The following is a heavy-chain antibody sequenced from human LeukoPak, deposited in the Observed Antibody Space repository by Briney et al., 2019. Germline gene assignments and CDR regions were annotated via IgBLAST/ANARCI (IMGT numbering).Heavy chain of an antibody. J-gene: IGHJ4*02. CDR1: GYTFTSYD. Sequence: GASVKVSCKASGYTFTSYDINWVRQATGQGLEWMGWMNPNSGNTGYAQKFQGRVTMTRNTSISTAYMELSSLRSEDTAVYYCARTTEGYSSSWYWVYFDYWGQGTLVTVSS. D-gene: IGHD6-13*01. CDR2: MNPNSGNT. V-gene: IGHV1-8*01. CDR3: ARTTEGYSSSWYWVYFDY.